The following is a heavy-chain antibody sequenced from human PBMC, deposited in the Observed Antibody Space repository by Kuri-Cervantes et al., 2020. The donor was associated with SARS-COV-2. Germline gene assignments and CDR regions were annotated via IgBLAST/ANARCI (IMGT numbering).Heavy chain of an antibody. Sequence: LSLTCAASGFTFSSYGMHWVRQAPGKGLEWVAVISYDGSNKYYADSVKGRFTISRDNSKNTLYLQMNSLRAEDTAVYYCAKVDEGAFDYWGQGTLVTVSS. D-gene: IGHD1-26*01. V-gene: IGHV3-30*18. J-gene: IGHJ4*02. CDR3: AKVDEGAFDY. CDR1: GFTFSSYG. CDR2: ISYDGSNK.